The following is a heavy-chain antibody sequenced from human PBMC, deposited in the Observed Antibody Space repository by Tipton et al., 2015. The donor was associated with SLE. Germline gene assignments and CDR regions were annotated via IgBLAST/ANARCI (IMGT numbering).Heavy chain of an antibody. J-gene: IGHJ4*02. V-gene: IGHV3-7*01. CDR3: AREMRHYRESRPWFFDY. CDR2: IKHDGSEK. Sequence: GSLRLSCVASGFTFSTSWMSWVRQAPGKGLEWVASIKHDGSEKYYVGSVKGRFTISRDNAKNSLFLQMKSLRAGDTAVYYCAREMRHYRESRPWFFDYWGQGTLVTVSS. D-gene: IGHD3-10*01. CDR1: GFTFSTSW.